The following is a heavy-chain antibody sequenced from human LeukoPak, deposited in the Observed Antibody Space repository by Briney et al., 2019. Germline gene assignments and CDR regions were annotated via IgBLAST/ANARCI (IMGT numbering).Heavy chain of an antibody. CDR3: ARPYCSSTSCYGAYDAFDI. CDR1: GGSISSSSYY. CDR2: MCYSGST. J-gene: IGHJ3*02. Sequence: SETLSLTCTVSGGSISSSSYYWGWIRQPPGKGLEWIGSMCYSGSTYYNPSLKSRVTISVDTSKNQFSLKLSSVTAADTAVYYCARPYCSSTSCYGAYDAFDIWGQGTMVTVSS. V-gene: IGHV4-39*01. D-gene: IGHD2-2*01.